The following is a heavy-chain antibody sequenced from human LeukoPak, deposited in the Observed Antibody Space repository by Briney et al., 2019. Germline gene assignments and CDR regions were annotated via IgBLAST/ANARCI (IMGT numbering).Heavy chain of an antibody. V-gene: IGHV4-59*01. Sequence: PSETLSLTCTVSGGSISSYYWSWIRQPPGKGLEGIGYIYYSGSTNYNPSLKSRVTISVETSKNQFSLKLSSVTAADTAVYYCARARGYYDSSGYYLYYFDYWGQGTLVTVSS. J-gene: IGHJ4*02. CDR2: IYYSGST. D-gene: IGHD3-22*01. CDR3: ARARGYYDSSGYYLYYFDY. CDR1: GGSISSYY.